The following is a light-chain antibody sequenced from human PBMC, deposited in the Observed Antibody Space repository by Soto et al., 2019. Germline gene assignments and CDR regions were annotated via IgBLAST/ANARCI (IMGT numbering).Light chain of an antibody. CDR2: DVS. CDR3: CSYAGSYTHYV. Sequence: QSVLTQPRSVSGSPGQSITISCTGTSSDVGGYNYVSWYRQHPGKAPKLMIYDVSKRPSGVPDRFSGSKSGNTASLTISGLQAEDEADYYCCSYAGSYTHYVFGTGTKATVL. V-gene: IGLV2-11*01. CDR1: SSDVGGYNY. J-gene: IGLJ1*01.